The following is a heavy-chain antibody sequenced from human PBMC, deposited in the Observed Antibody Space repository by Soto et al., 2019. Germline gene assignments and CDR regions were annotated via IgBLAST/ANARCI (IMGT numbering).Heavy chain of an antibody. Sequence: QVQLVQSGAEEKKPGASVKVSARASENTFTGYAVLWVGKAPGQRLEWMGWFNAGNGNTKYSQKFQGRVTITRDTSASTAYMELSSLRSEDTAVYYCARAVAVPADFDYWGQGTLVTVSS. CDR3: ARAVAVPADFDY. V-gene: IGHV1-3*05. CDR1: ENTFTGYA. D-gene: IGHD6-19*01. CDR2: FNAGNGNT. J-gene: IGHJ4*02.